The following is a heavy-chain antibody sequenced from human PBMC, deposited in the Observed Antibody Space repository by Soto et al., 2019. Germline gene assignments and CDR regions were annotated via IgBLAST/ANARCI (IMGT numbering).Heavy chain of an antibody. CDR2: IYYSGST. CDR1: GGSISSGDYY. Sequence: QVQLQESGPGLVKPSQTLSLTCTVSGGSISSGDYYWSWIRQPPGKGLEWIGYIYYSGSTYYNPSLKSRVTISVDTSKNQYSLKLSSVTAADTAVYYCASVGGYCSSTSCYLGNWFDPWGQGTLVTVSS. V-gene: IGHV4-30-4*01. D-gene: IGHD2-2*03. J-gene: IGHJ5*02. CDR3: ASVGGYCSSTSCYLGNWFDP.